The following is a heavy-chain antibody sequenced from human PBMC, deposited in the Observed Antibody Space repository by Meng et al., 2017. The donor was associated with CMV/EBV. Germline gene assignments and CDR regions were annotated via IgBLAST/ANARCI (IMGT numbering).Heavy chain of an antibody. V-gene: IGHV3-7*01. Sequence: GESLKISCAASGFTFSSYWMSWARQAPGKGLEWVANIKQDGSEKYYVDSVKGRFTISRDNAKNSLYLQMNGLRAEDTAVYYCARDSSSWYRPMPFDYWGQGTLVTVSS. J-gene: IGHJ4*02. CDR1: GFTFSSYW. D-gene: IGHD6-13*01. CDR2: IKQDGSEK. CDR3: ARDSSSWYRPMPFDY.